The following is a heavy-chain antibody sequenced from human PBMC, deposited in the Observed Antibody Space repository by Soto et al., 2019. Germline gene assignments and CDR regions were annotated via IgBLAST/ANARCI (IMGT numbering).Heavy chain of an antibody. CDR1: GGTISGYY. Sequence: SETLSLTCSVSGGTISGYYWTWIRQPAGKGLEWIGRIYSSGNTKYNPSLQSRVTMSPDTSNNQFSLRLTSVTAADTAVYYCARGQRFSDWFDPWGQGTLVTVSS. V-gene: IGHV4-4*07. CDR2: IYSSGNT. D-gene: IGHD3-3*01. J-gene: IGHJ5*02. CDR3: ARGQRFSDWFDP.